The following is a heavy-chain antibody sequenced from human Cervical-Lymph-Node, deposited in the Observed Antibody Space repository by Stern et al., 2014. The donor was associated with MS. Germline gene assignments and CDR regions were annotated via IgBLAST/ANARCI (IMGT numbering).Heavy chain of an antibody. D-gene: IGHD3-9*01. CDR3: ARNLGGNDDLLTAFDS. Sequence: VQLVESGAEVKKPGASVKVSCKASGYTFTGSYVHWVRQAPGHGLEWMGWINANSGATKVAQKFQGRVTMTRHTSSRTAFMDLSSLRSDDTALYYCARNLGGNDDLLTAFDSWGQGTLVTVSS. V-gene: IGHV1-2*02. CDR1: GYTFTGSY. CDR2: INANSGAT. J-gene: IGHJ5*01.